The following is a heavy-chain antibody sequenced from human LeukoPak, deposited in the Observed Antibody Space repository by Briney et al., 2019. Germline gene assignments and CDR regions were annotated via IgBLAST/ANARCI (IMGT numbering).Heavy chain of an antibody. CDR2: INHSGST. D-gene: IGHD3-10*01. V-gene: IGHV4-34*01. CDR1: GGSFSGYY. J-gene: IGHJ4*02. Sequence: PSETLSLTCAVYGGSFSGYYWSWIRQPPGKGLEWIGEINHSGSTNYNPSLKSRVTISVDTSKNQFSLRLSSVTAADTAVCYCARGKTRILLWFGEAYPGYYFDYWGQGTLVTVSS. CDR3: ARGKTRILLWFGEAYPGYYFDY.